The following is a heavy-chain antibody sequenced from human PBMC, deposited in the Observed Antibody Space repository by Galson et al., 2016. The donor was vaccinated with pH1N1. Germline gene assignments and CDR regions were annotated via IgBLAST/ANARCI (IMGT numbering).Heavy chain of an antibody. J-gene: IGHJ4*02. CDR3: AKGTRPGYYDY. D-gene: IGHD3-22*01. CDR1: GYMFSTYG. V-gene: IGHV1-18*01. Sequence: SVKVSCKASGYMFSTYGITWVRKAPGQGPEWMGRISGYNGNTIYAQKFQARISMTIDKSTSTVYLDLRIRRFDDTAADYCAKGTRPGYYDYWGQGTLVTVSS. CDR2: ISGYNGNT.